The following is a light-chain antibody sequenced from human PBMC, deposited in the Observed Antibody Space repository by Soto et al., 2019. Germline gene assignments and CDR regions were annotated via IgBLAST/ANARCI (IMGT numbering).Light chain of an antibody. CDR3: QQRRNWPPVT. Sequence: EIVFTQSPATLSLSPGVRATLSCRASQCVSSYLAWYQQKPGQAPRLLIYDASNRANGIPARFSGGGSGTDFTLTISSLGPEDFAIYYCQQRRNWPPVTFGGRTNVQIK. CDR2: DAS. V-gene: IGKV3-11*01. J-gene: IGKJ4*01. CDR1: QCVSSY.